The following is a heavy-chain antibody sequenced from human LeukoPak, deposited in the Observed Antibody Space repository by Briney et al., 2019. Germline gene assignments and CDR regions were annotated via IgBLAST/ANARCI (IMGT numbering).Heavy chain of an antibody. CDR3: ATKQWLAPPPDS. D-gene: IGHD6-19*01. CDR2: INTDGTVT. CDR1: GFTFSKYW. V-gene: IGHV3-74*01. J-gene: IGHJ4*02. Sequence: GGSLRLSCAASGFTFSKYWMLWVRHAPGKGRESVSRINTDGTVTTYADSVKGRFTVSRDNADNTMLLQVNSVGDEDTAVYYCATKQWLAPPPDSWGQGTPVSVSS.